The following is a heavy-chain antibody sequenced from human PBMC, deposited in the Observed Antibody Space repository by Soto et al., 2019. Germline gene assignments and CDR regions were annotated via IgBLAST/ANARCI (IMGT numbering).Heavy chain of an antibody. V-gene: IGHV3-73*01. CDR3: SRQFRGDIKDYYYYGMDV. D-gene: IGHD3-10*01. CDR1: GFTFSGSG. Sequence: PGGSLRLSCAASGFTFSGSGMHWVRQASGKGLEWVGRIRSKANSYATGYAASVKGRFTISRDDSKNMAYLQMNSLKTGDTAVYYCSRQFRGDIKDYYYYGMDVWGQGTTVTVSS. J-gene: IGHJ6*02. CDR2: IRSKANSYAT.